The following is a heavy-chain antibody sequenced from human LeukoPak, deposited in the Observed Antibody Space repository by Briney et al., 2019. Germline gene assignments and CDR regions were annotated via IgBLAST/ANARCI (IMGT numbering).Heavy chain of an antibody. V-gene: IGHV1-18*01. CDR2: IRPSNNYT. CDR3: ARDSYYGGHYALFEH. D-gene: IGHD4/OR15-4a*01. CDR1: AYTFTNFR. Sequence: ASVKVSCKTSAYTFTNFRIHWVRQAPGQGFEWVGWIRPSNNYTEYEQTLQGRLTLTTDTSTTTAHMELRSRTFDDTAIYYCARDSYYGGHYALFEHWGQGTLVTVSS. J-gene: IGHJ4*02.